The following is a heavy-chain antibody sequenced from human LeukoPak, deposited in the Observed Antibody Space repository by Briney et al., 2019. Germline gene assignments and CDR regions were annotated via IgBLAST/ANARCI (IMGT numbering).Heavy chain of an antibody. CDR3: AKDSLRYSSSYYYYYMDV. V-gene: IGHV3-23*01. Sequence: GGSLRLSCAASGFTFSSYAMSWVRQAPGKGLEWVSAISGSGGSTYYADSVKGRFTTSRDNSKNTLYLQMNSLRAEDTAVYYCAKDSLRYSSSYYYYYMDVWGKGTTVTVSS. J-gene: IGHJ6*03. CDR2: ISGSGGST. D-gene: IGHD6-13*01. CDR1: GFTFSSYA.